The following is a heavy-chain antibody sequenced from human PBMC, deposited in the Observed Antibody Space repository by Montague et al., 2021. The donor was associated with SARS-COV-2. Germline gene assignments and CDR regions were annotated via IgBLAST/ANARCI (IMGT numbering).Heavy chain of an antibody. D-gene: IGHD3-10*01. V-gene: IGHV3-15*01. CDR2: IKSKTVGGTT. J-gene: IGHJ4*02. CDR1: GFTFSNAW. CDR3: TTDGSGSYDYSILG. Sequence: SLRLSCSASGFTFSNAWMSWVRQAPGKGLEWVGRIKSKTVGGTTXYAAPVKGKFTISRDDSKNTLYLQMNSLKTEDTAVYYCTTDGSGSYDYSILGWGQGTLVTVSS.